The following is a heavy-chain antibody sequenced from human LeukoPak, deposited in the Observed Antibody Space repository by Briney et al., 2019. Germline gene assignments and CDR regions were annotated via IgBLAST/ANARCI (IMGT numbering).Heavy chain of an antibody. Sequence: GGSLRLSCAASGFTFSSYWMGWVRQAPGKGLEWVANIKQDGSEKYYVDSVKGRFTISRDNAKNSLFLQMNSLRAEDTAVYYCARDVKDSYGYTYYFDYWSQGTLVTVSS. V-gene: IGHV3-7*01. D-gene: IGHD5-18*01. J-gene: IGHJ4*02. CDR3: ARDVKDSYGYTYYFDY. CDR1: GFTFSSYW. CDR2: IKQDGSEK.